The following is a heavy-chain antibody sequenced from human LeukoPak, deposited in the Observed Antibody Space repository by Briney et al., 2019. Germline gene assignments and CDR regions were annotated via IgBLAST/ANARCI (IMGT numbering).Heavy chain of an antibody. J-gene: IGHJ4*02. CDR1: GGSISSSDYY. Sequence: SQTLSLTCTDSGGSISSSDYYWSWIRQPPGKGLEWIGYISYSGSTYYDPSLKSRVTISVDTSKNQFSLKLSSVTAADTAVYYCARDRGVTRLGSWGQGTLVTVSS. CDR2: ISYSGST. D-gene: IGHD2-21*02. V-gene: IGHV4-30-4*01. CDR3: ARDRGVTRLGS.